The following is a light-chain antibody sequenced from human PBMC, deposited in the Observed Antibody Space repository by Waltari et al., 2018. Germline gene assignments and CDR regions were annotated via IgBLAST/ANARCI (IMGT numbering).Light chain of an antibody. Sequence: NFMLTQPHSVSESPGKTVTISCTRSSGSIGDNFVQWYEQRPGIAPTIIIYHADEKSSGVPALFSSYVDRSANSASITISGLQTDDADDYHCQSQDTDLHKVFGGGTKLTVL. CDR2: HAD. J-gene: IGLJ2*01. CDR3: QSQDTDLHKV. V-gene: IGLV6-57*03. CDR1: SGSIGDNF.